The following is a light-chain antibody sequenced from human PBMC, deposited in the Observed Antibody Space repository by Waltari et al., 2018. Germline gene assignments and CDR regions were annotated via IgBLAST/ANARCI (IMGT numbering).Light chain of an antibody. V-gene: IGKV1-5*03. Sequence: DIEMTQSPSTLSASVGDRVTLTCRASHNNDKWLAWDQQKAGETPKLLIYKASTLASGVPSRFRGSGSGAGFTFTISSLQSDESATYLCQQYTTFSLPFGGGTKVEI. CDR1: HNNDKW. J-gene: IGKJ4*01. CDR2: KAS. CDR3: QQYTTFSLP.